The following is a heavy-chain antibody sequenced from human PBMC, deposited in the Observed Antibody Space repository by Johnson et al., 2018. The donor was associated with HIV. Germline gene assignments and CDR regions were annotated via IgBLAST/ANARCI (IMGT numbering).Heavy chain of an antibody. J-gene: IGHJ3*02. CDR3: AREGLWWGAFDI. V-gene: IGHV3-74*03. CDR1: GYIFRNYW. D-gene: IGHD2-21*01. Sequence: QLVESGGGLVQPGGSLRLSCAGSGYIFRNYWMHWVRQAPGKGLVWVARLYSDGSDTAYADSVKGRFTISRDNAKNSLYLQMNSLRAEDTAVYYSAREGLWWGAFDIWGQGTLVTVSS. CDR2: LYSDGSDT.